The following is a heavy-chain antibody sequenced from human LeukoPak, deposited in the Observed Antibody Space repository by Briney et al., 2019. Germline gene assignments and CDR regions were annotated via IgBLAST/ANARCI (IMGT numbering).Heavy chain of an antibody. CDR2: ISASGHYT. Sequence: GGSLRLSCEASGFTFSNSAMSWVRQAPGKGLEWVSGISASGHYTYNADSAKGRFTISRDNSKNTLYLQMNGLRAEDTAVYYCARRGGSSSRRSPIDYWGQGTLVTVSS. V-gene: IGHV3-23*01. D-gene: IGHD6-6*01. J-gene: IGHJ4*02. CDR3: ARRGGSSSRRSPIDY. CDR1: GFTFSNSA.